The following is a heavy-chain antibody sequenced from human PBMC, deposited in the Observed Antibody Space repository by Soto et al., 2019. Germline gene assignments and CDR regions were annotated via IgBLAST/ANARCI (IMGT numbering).Heavy chain of an antibody. CDR3: AREKPGEGYFDY. CDR1: GFTVSSNY. V-gene: IGHV3-66*01. CDR2: IYSGGST. Sequence: GGSLRLSCAASGFTVSSNYMSWVRQAPGKGLEWVSVIYSGGSTYYADSVKGRFTISRDNSKNTLYLQMNSLRAEDTAVYYCAREKPGEGYFDYWGQGTLVTVSS. D-gene: IGHD3-10*01. J-gene: IGHJ4*02.